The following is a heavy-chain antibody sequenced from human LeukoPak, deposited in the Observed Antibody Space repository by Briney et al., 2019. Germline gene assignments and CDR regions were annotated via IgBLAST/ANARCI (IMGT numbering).Heavy chain of an antibody. CDR2: IIPIFGIA. V-gene: IGHV1-69*04. CDR3: AREGYYYDSSGLIHYYYYGMDV. D-gene: IGHD3-22*01. CDR1: GGTFSGYA. Sequence: ASVKVSCKASGGTFSGYAISWVRQAPGQGLEWMGRIIPIFGIANYAQKFQGRVTITADKSTSTAYMELSSLRSEDTAVYYCAREGYYYDSSGLIHYYYYGMDVWGQGTTVTVSS. J-gene: IGHJ6*02.